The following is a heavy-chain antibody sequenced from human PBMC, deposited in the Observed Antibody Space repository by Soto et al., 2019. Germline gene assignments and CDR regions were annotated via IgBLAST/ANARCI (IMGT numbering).Heavy chain of an antibody. Sequence: SETLSLTCAVYGGSFRGYDWSWIRQPPGKGLEWIGEINHSGSTNYNPSLKSRVTISVDTSKNQFSLKLSSVTAADTAVYYCARGQNLTYSNSGYNWFDPWGQGTLVTVSS. CDR1: GGSFRGYD. D-gene: IGHD4-4*01. J-gene: IGHJ5*02. V-gene: IGHV4-34*01. CDR3: ARGQNLTYSNSGYNWFDP. CDR2: INHSGST.